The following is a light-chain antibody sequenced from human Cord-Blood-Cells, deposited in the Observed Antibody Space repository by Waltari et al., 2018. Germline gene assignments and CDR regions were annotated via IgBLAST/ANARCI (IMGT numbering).Light chain of an antibody. V-gene: IGLV2-11*01. Sequence: QSALTQPRSVSGSPGQSVTISCTGTSRDVGGYKYVSWYQQHPGKAPKLMIYDVSKRPSGVPDRFSGSKSGNTASLTISGLQAEDEADYYCCSYAGSYTLYVFGTGTKVTVL. J-gene: IGLJ1*01. CDR1: SRDVGGYKY. CDR3: CSYAGSYTLYV. CDR2: DVS.